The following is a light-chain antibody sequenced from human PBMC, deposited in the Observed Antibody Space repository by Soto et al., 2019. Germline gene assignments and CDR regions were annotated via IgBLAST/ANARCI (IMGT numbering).Light chain of an antibody. V-gene: IGKV3-15*01. CDR1: QNILSN. CDR2: GAS. Sequence: EIVMTQSPATLSVSPGGRVTLSCRASQNILSNLAWYQQKPGQAPRLLIYGASTRATGIPARFSGSGSGTEFTLTISSLQSEDCAIYYCQQYHTWPITFGGGTKVDIK. CDR3: QQYHTWPIT. J-gene: IGKJ4*01.